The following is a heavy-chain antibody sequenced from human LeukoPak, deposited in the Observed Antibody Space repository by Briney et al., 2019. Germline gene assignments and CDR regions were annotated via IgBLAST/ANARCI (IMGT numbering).Heavy chain of an antibody. Sequence: NPSETLSLTCAVSEMSFSAYYWSWIRQTPEKGLEWIGQINHSGDTSYNPSLRSRVTLSVDSSKNQFSLKVTSVTAADTGVYYCARGPGTVGLSPWGQGTLVTVSS. CDR2: INHSGDT. J-gene: IGHJ5*02. V-gene: IGHV4-34*01. CDR3: ARGPGTVGLSP. CDR1: EMSFSAYY. D-gene: IGHD1/OR15-1a*01.